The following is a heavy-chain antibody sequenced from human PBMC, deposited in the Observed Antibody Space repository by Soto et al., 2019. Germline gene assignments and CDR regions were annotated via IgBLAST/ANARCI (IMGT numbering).Heavy chain of an antibody. CDR1: GGTFSSYA. V-gene: IGHV1-69*12. D-gene: IGHD6-13*01. CDR2: LIPIFGTA. CDR3: ATNPVSYSSSWRWWFDP. Sequence: QVQLVQSGAEVKKPGSSVKVSCKASGGTFSSYAISWVRQAPGQGLEWMGGLIPIFGTANYAQKFQGRVTITADESTSTADMELSSLTTEDTAVYYGATNPVSYSSSWRWWFDPWGQGSLVTVAS. J-gene: IGHJ5*02.